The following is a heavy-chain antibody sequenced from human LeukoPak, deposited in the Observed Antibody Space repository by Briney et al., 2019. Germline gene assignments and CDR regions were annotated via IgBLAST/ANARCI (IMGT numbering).Heavy chain of an antibody. CDR2: IYPGDSDT. Sequence: GESLKISCEASGDFFTRYWFGWVRQMPGKGLEWIGVIYPGDSDTRYSPSFQGHVTISADKSISTAYLQWSSLKASDTAMYYCASRIVGATDWYFDLWGRGTLVTVSS. J-gene: IGHJ2*01. CDR3: ASRIVGATDWYFDL. V-gene: IGHV5-51*01. CDR1: GDFFTRYW. D-gene: IGHD1-26*01.